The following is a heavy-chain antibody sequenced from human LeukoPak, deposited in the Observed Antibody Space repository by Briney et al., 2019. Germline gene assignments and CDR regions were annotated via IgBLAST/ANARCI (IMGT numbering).Heavy chain of an antibody. CDR2: ISYDGSNK. Sequence: GGSLRLSCAASGFTFSSYGMHWVRRAPGKGLEWVAVISYDGSNKYYADSVKGRFTISRDNSKNTLYLQMNSLRAEDTAVYYCAKERAYWGQGTLVTVSS. J-gene: IGHJ4*02. CDR1: GFTFSSYG. V-gene: IGHV3-30*18. CDR3: AKERAY.